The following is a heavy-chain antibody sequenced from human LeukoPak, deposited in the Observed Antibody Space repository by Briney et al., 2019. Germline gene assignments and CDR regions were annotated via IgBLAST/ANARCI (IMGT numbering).Heavy chain of an antibody. CDR1: DLTFSTFT. J-gene: IGHJ4*02. D-gene: IGHD1-14*01. V-gene: IGHV3-48*01. CDR3: AKGSPRGGLDY. CDR2: ISSSSRII. Sequence: GGSLRLSCAASDLTFSTFTMHWVRQAPGKGLEWVSSISSSSRIINYADSVQGRFTVSRDNANNSMYLQMNDLRREDTALYYCAKGSPRGGLDYWGQGTLVTVSS.